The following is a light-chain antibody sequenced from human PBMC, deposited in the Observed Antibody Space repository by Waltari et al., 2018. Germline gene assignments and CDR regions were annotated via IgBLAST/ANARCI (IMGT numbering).Light chain of an antibody. V-gene: IGLV3-19*01. CDR3: HSRDSSSTRF. Sequence: SSELTQDPTVSVALGQTVRITCQGDSRSRDYPSWYQQRPGQAPILVFYGQSSRPSGIPDRFSGSISGNTASLTITGAQAEDEADYYCHSRDSSSTRFFGGGTRLTV. CDR2: GQS. J-gene: IGLJ2*01. CDR1: SRSRDY.